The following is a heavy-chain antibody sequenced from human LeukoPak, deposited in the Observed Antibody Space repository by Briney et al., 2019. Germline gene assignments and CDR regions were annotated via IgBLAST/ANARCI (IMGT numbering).Heavy chain of an antibody. CDR3: ARGGYDFVYYYGMDV. J-gene: IGHJ6*02. Sequence: GASVKVSCKASGYTFTSYYMHWVRQAPGQGLEWMGRINPNSGGTNYAQKFQGRVTMTRDTSISTAYMELSRLRSNDTAVYYCARGGYDFVYYYGMDVWGQGTTVTVSS. V-gene: IGHV1-2*06. CDR2: INPNSGGT. CDR1: GYTFTSYY. D-gene: IGHD3-3*01.